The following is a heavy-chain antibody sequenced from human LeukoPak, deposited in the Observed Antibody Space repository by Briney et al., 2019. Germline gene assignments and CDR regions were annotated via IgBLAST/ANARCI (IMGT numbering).Heavy chain of an antibody. CDR3: ARYSSSWGLLNNWFDP. Sequence: GGSLRLSCAASGFTFITYAMSWVRQAPGKGLEWVSGISWNSGSIGYADSVKGRFTISRDNAKNSLYLQMNSLRAEDTAVYYCARYSSSWGLLNNWFDPWGQGTLVTVSS. D-gene: IGHD6-13*01. CDR1: GFTFITYA. V-gene: IGHV3-9*01. J-gene: IGHJ5*02. CDR2: ISWNSGSI.